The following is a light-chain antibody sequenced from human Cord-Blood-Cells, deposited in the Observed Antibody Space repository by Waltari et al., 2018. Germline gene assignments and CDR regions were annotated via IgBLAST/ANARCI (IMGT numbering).Light chain of an antibody. Sequence: EIVLKQSTATMYLPPGVRATLSCGASQSVSSSYLACYQQKPGLAPRHLIYDASSRATGSPDRFSGSGSATDFTLTISSLEPEDVAVYYCQQYYNTPITFGQGTRLEIK. CDR2: DAS. CDR3: QQYYNTPIT. J-gene: IGKJ5*01. CDR1: QSVSSSY. V-gene: IGKV3D-20*01.